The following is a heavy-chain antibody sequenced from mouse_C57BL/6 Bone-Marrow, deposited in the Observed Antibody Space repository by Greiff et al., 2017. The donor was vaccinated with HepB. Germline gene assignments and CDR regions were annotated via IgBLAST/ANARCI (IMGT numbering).Heavy chain of an antibody. J-gene: IGHJ2*01. Sequence: EVKVEESGEGLVKPGGSLKLSCAASGFTFSSYAMSWVRQTPEKRLEWVPYISSGGDYIYYADTVKGRFTISRDNARNTLYLQMSSLKSEDTAMYYCTRYYYGSFYFDYWGQGTTLTVSS. V-gene: IGHV5-9-1*02. CDR3: TRYYYGSFYFDY. D-gene: IGHD1-1*01. CDR2: ISSGGDYI. CDR1: GFTFSSYA.